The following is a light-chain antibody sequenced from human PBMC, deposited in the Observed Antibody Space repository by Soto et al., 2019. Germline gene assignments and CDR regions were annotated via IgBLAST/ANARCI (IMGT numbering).Light chain of an antibody. CDR3: LQDYDFPYT. V-gene: IGKV1-6*01. J-gene: IGKJ2*01. Sequence: GDRVIITCRASQDIRVDVGWLXQRXGHXXNXXXYAASTLHTGVPSTFTGSGSGTDFTLTINDLQPEDVATYFCLQDYDFPYTFGQGTKVDI. CDR1: QDIRVD. CDR2: AAS.